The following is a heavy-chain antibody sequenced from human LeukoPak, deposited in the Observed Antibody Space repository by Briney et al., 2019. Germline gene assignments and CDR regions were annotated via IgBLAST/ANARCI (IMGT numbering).Heavy chain of an antibody. V-gene: IGHV3-33*01. CDR3: ARGSGSYSYIDY. D-gene: IGHD1-26*01. Sequence: PGGSLRLSCAASGFTFSSNGMHWVRQAPGKGLEWVAVIWYDASSKYYADSVKGRFTISRDNSKNTLYLQMNSLRAEDTAVYYCARGSGSYSYIDYWGQGTLVIVSS. CDR2: IWYDASSK. J-gene: IGHJ4*02. CDR1: GFTFSSNG.